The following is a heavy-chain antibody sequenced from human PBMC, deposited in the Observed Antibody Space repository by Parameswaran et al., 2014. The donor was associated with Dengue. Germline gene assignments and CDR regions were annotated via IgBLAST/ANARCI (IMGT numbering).Heavy chain of an antibody. CDR3: ASPATVTTGVFDY. J-gene: IGHJ4*02. D-gene: IGHD4-11*01. V-gene: IGHV3-21*01. CDR2: ISSSSSYI. Sequence: WIRQPPGKGLEWVSSISSSSSYIYYADSVKGRFTISRDNAKNSLYLQMNSLRAEDTAVYYCASPATVTTGVFDYWGQGTWSPSPQ.